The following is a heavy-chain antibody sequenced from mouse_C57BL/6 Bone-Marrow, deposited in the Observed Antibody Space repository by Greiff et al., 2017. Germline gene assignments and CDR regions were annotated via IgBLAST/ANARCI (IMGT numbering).Heavy chain of an antibody. Sequence: EVKLVESGGGLVKPGGSLKLSCAASGFTFSSYAMSWVRQTPDKRLEWVATISDGGSYTYYPDNVKGRFTISRDNAKNNLYLQMSHLKSEDTAMYYCARYNYGAMFAYWGQGTLVTVSA. CDR3: ARYNYGAMFAY. V-gene: IGHV5-4*03. CDR1: GFTFSSYA. J-gene: IGHJ3*01. CDR2: ISDGGSYT. D-gene: IGHD1-1*01.